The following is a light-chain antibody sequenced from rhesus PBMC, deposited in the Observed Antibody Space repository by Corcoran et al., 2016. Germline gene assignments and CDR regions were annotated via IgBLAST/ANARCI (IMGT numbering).Light chain of an antibody. CDR3: LQHSTYPYT. CDR2: DAS. V-gene: IGKV1-28*03. Sequence: DIQMTQSPSSLSASVGDTVTITCRASQGIRSYLNWFQPKPGKAPKLLIYDASTLESGGPSRFSGSGSGTDFTPTVNSLLPEDFATYYCLQHSTYPYTFGPGTKVEIK. J-gene: IGKJ2*01. CDR1: QGIRSY.